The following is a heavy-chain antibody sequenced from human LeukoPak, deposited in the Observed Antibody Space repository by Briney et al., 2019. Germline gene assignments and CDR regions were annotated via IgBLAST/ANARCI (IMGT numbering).Heavy chain of an antibody. CDR2: ISSNSSYI. D-gene: IGHD2-2*02. J-gene: IGHJ5*02. CDR1: GFTFSSYS. Sequence: GGSLRLSCAASGFTFSSYSMNWVRQAPRKGLEWVSSISSNSSYIYYADSVKGRLTISRDNAKNSLYLQMNRLRAEDTAVYYCASQYCSSTSCYTFWFDPWGQGTLVTVSS. V-gene: IGHV3-21*01. CDR3: ASQYCSSTSCYTFWFDP.